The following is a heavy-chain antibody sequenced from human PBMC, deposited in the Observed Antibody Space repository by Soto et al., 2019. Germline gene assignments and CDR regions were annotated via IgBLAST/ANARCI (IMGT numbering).Heavy chain of an antibody. CDR1: GFTFSRYV. D-gene: IGHD6-19*01. J-gene: IGHJ5*02. CDR3: LAAAQSRADP. CDR2: ITYEGTNK. V-gene: IGHV3-30-3*01. Sequence: SLRLSRSASGFTFSRYVMHWVRPAPGKGLDWVTLITYEGTNKQYAESVKGRFTTSRDNSKNTGSLQMNTLRAEDTAGYYCLAAAQSRADP.